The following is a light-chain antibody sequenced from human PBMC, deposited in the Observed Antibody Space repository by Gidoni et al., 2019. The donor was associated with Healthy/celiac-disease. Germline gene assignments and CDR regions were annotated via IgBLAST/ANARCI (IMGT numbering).Light chain of an antibody. CDR3: QQYYSTPQT. CDR2: WAS. CDR1: QSVLYSSNNKNY. V-gene: IGKV4-1*01. Sequence: DIVMTQSPDSLAVSLGERATINCKSSQSVLYSSNNKNYLAWYQQKPGQPPKLRIYWASTRETGVPDRLSGSGSGTDFTLTISSLQAEDVAVYYCQQYYSTPQTFGQGTKVEIK. J-gene: IGKJ1*01.